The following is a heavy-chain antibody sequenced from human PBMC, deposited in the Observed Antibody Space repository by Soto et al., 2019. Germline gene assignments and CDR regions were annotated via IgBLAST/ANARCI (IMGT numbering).Heavy chain of an antibody. CDR2: ISGSGGGGNT. CDR1: VSFSGIYA. D-gene: IGHD2-15*01. Sequence: LXLSCAASVSFSGIYAMHWVRQAPWKGPEWVSGISGSGGGGNTYSADSVKGRFTISRDNSKSTVFLHMNSLRAEDTAVYYCAKGRDAVVSVFDVWGQGTMVTVSS. CDR3: AKGRDAVVSVFDV. V-gene: IGHV3-23*01. J-gene: IGHJ3*01.